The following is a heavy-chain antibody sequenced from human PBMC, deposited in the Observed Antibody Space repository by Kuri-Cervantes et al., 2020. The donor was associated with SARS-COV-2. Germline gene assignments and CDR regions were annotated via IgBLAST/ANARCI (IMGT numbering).Heavy chain of an antibody. CDR1: GISLTNSGLA. Sequence: SGPTLVKPTQTLTLTCTLSGISLTNSGLAVGWIRQPPGKALEWLGIIYWDDDKLYGPSLDNRLTIARDTSQNQVVLTLTNMDPVDTATYYCSARGGQYFNHWGQGTSVTVSS. V-gene: IGHV2-5*05. CDR3: SARGGQYFNH. CDR2: IYWDDDK. D-gene: IGHD4-23*01. J-gene: IGHJ1*01.